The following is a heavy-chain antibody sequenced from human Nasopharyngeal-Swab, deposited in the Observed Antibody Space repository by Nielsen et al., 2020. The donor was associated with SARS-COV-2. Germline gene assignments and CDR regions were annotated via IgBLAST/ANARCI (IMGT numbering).Heavy chain of an antibody. CDR3: ARAGRLEITGWFDP. J-gene: IGHJ5*02. CDR2: MNPNSGNT. D-gene: IGHD1-1*01. Sequence: SVNVSCKASGYIFTSYDINWVRQATGQGLEWMGWMNPNSGNTGYAQKFQGRVTMTRNTSISTAYMELSSLRSEDTAVYYCARAGRLEITGWFDPWGQGTLVTVSS. CDR1: GYIFTSYD. V-gene: IGHV1-8*01.